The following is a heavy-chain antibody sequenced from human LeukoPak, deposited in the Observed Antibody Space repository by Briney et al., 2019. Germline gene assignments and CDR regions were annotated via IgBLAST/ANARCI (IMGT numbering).Heavy chain of an antibody. V-gene: IGHV5-51*01. Sequence: GESLKISCKGSGYSFTSYWIGWVRQMPGKGLEWMGIIYPGDSDTRYSPSFQGQVTISADKSISTAYLQWSSLKASDTAMYYCARGLNSGYDNSYYYMDVWGKGTTVTVSS. CDR1: GYSFTSYW. CDR2: IYPGDSDT. J-gene: IGHJ6*03. D-gene: IGHD5-12*01. CDR3: ARGLNSGYDNSYYYMDV.